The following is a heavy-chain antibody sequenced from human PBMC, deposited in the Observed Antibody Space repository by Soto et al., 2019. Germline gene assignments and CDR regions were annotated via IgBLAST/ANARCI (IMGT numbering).Heavy chain of an antibody. Sequence: QLQLQESGSGLVKPSQTLSLTCAVSGGSISSGGYSWSWIRQPPGKGLEWIGYIYHSGSTYYNPYLKGRVTISVDRSNNQFSLKLSSVTAADTAVYYCARDSATGGDRFDYWGQGTLVTVSS. J-gene: IGHJ4*02. D-gene: IGHD4-17*01. CDR2: IYHSGST. CDR1: GGSISSGGYS. CDR3: ARDSATGGDRFDY. V-gene: IGHV4-30-2*01.